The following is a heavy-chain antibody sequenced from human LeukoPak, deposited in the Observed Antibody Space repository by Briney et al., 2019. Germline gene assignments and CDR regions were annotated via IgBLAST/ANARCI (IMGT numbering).Heavy chain of an antibody. CDR2: IYHSGST. D-gene: IGHD3-22*01. Sequence: SETLSLTCAVSGYSISSGYYWGWIRQPPGKGLEWIGSIYHSGSTYYNPSLKSRVTISEDTSKNQFSLKLSSVTAADTAVNYCATRRHYYDSSRPGSAFDIWGQGTMVTVSS. J-gene: IGHJ3*02. CDR3: ATRRHYYDSSRPGSAFDI. V-gene: IGHV4-38-2*01. CDR1: GYSISSGYY.